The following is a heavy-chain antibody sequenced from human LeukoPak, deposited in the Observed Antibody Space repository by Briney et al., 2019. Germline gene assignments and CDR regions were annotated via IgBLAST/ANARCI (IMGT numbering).Heavy chain of an antibody. CDR3: ARMTEIEMNSGSYLGLDY. CDR2: ISSTSRYI. V-gene: IGHV3-21*04. J-gene: IGHJ4*02. Sequence: GGSLRLSCAASGFTFSSYSMNWVRQAPGKGLEWVSSISSTSRYIYYVDSVKGRFTISRDNAKNSLYLQMNSLRAEDTAVYYCARMTEIEMNSGSYLGLDYWGQGTLVTVSS. CDR1: GFTFSSYS. D-gene: IGHD1-26*01.